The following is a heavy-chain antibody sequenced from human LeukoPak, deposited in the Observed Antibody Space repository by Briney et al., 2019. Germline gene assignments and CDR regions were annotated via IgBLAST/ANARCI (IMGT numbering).Heavy chain of an antibody. CDR2: INPNSGGT. D-gene: IGHD1-26*01. CDR1: GYSFTGYY. CDR3: ARGVGATSRFDP. J-gene: IGHJ5*02. Sequence: GASVKVSCKAPGYSFTGYYMHWVRQAPGQGLEWMGWINPNSGGTNYAQKFQGRVTMTRDTSISTAYMELSRLRSDDTAVYYCARGVGATSRFDPWGQGTLVTVSS. V-gene: IGHV1-2*02.